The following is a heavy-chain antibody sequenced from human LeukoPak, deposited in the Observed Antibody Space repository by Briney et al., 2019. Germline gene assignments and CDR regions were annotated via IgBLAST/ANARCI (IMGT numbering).Heavy chain of an antibody. V-gene: IGHV3-48*03. CDR2: ISSSGSTI. J-gene: IGHJ4*02. Sequence: GGSLRLSCAASGFIFSSYEMNWVRQAPGKGLGWVSYISSSGSTIYYADSVKGRFTISRDNAKNSLYLQMNSLRAEDTAVYYCARVGLWFGELSEKPFDYWGQGTLVTVSS. D-gene: IGHD3-10*01. CDR3: ARVGLWFGELSEKPFDY. CDR1: GFIFSSYE.